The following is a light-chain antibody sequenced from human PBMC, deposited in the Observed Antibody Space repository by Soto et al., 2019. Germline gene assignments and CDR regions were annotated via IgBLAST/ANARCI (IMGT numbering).Light chain of an antibody. Sequence: EIVMTQSPATLSVSPGERATPSCRASQSVSSNLAWYQQKPGQAPRLLIYHASTRATGIPARFSGSGSGTEFTLTISSLQSEDFAVYYCQQYNKWPLTFGGGTKVEIK. V-gene: IGKV3-15*01. CDR1: QSVSSN. CDR2: HAS. J-gene: IGKJ4*01. CDR3: QQYNKWPLT.